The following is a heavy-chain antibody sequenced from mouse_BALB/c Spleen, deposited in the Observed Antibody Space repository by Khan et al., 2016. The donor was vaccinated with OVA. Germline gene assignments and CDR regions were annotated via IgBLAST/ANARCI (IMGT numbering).Heavy chain of an antibody. CDR1: GYSITSDYA. J-gene: IGHJ3*01. Sequence: EVQLQESGPGLVKPSQSLSLTCTVTGYSITSDYAWNWIRQFPGNKLEWMGYISYSGSTTYNPSLKSRISITRDTSKNQFFLQLNSVPTEDTATYYCARWVTYWGQGTLVTVSA. CDR3: ARWVTY. V-gene: IGHV3-2*02. CDR2: ISYSGST.